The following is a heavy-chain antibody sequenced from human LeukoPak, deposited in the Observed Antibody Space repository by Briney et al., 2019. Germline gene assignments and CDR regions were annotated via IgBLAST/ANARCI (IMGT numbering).Heavy chain of an antibody. J-gene: IGHJ4*02. CDR2: IYTAGTT. D-gene: IGHD1/OR15-1a*01. Sequence: GRSLRLSCATSGFTVSSNYMSWVRQAPGKGPEWVSIIYTAGTTYYADSVKGRFTISRDNAKNTLYLQMNTLRVEDTAVYYCARDPSGSSTTSFDYWGQGTLVTVSS. V-gene: IGHV3-53*01. CDR3: ARDPSGSSTTSFDY. CDR1: GFTVSSNY.